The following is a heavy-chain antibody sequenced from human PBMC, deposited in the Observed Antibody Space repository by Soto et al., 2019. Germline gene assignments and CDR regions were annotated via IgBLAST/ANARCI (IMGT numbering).Heavy chain of an antibody. CDR1: GFTFSSYG. J-gene: IGHJ4*02. CDR2: IWYDGSNK. D-gene: IGHD2-15*01. Sequence: HPGGSLRLSCAASGFTFSSYGMHWVRQAPGKGLEWVAVIWYDGSNKYYADSVKGRFTISRDNSKNTLYLQMNSLRAEDTAVYYCARDTEYCSGGSCYYVVDYWGQGT. V-gene: IGHV3-33*01. CDR3: ARDTEYCSGGSCYYVVDY.